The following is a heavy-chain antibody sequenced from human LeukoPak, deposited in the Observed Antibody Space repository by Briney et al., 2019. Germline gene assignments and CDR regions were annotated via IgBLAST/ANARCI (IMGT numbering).Heavy chain of an antibody. J-gene: IGHJ4*02. CDR3: ARDSIVGASTDFDY. Sequence: GGSLRLSCAASGFTFSSYEMNWVRQAPGKGLEWLSYISSSSSTIYYADSLKGRFTISRDNAKNSLYLQMNSLRDEDTAVYYCARDSIVGASTDFDYWGQGTLVTVSS. CDR1: GFTFSSYE. CDR2: ISSSSSTI. V-gene: IGHV3-48*02. D-gene: IGHD1-26*01.